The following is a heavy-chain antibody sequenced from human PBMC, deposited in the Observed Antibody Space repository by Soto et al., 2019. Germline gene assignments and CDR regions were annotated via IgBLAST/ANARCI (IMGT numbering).Heavy chain of an antibody. J-gene: IGHJ3*02. CDR3: ARHPRVGYTTRDERFDI. V-gene: IGHV4-39*01. Sequence: PSETLSLTCTVSGGSLSSSSYYWGWIRQPPGKELEWIGNIFYRGNTYYNPSLRSRVTISVDTSKNQFSLKLSSVTAADTAVYYCARHPRVGYTTRDERFDIWGQGTMVTVAS. D-gene: IGHD5-18*01. CDR2: IFYRGNT. CDR1: GGSLSSSSYY.